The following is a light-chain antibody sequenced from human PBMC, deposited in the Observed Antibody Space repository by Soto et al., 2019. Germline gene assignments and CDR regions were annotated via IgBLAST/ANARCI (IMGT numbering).Light chain of an antibody. CDR3: QQLITYPQT. Sequence: DIQLAQSPSFLSASGGDRVRITCRASQGISTYLAWYQQKPGKAPKLLIYAASTLQSGVPSRFSGSGSGTEFALAISSLQPEDFATYYCQQLITYPQTFGQGTKVDI. J-gene: IGKJ1*01. V-gene: IGKV1-9*01. CDR1: QGISTY. CDR2: AAS.